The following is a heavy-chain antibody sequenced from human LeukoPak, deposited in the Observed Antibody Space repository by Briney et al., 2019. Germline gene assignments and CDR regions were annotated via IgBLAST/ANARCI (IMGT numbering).Heavy chain of an antibody. CDR2: VYYSGKT. V-gene: IGHV4-59*11. CDR1: GSSMRSHF. D-gene: IGHD7-27*01. CDR3: ARESLGMEYLDL. Sequence: SETLSLTCTASGSSMRSHFWNWIRQSPGKGLEWIGNVYYSGKTKYKPSLTSRLTISGDTSKKQVSLQLTSVTAADTAVYYCARESLGMEYLDLWGRGTLVTVSS. J-gene: IGHJ2*01.